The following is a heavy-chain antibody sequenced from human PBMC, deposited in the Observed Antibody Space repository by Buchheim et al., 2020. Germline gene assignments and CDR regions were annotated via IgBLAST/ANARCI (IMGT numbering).Heavy chain of an antibody. V-gene: IGHV4-30-2*01. D-gene: IGHD3-22*01. Sequence: QLQLQESGSGLVKPSQTLSLTCAVSGDSISSGGYFWSWIRQPPGKGLEWIGYMYQTGSTYYNPSLKSRVTISVDRSKNQFSLKLTSVTAADTAVHYCARGSLNYFDTSGLRGAWFDPWGQGTL. CDR2: MYQTGST. J-gene: IGHJ5*02. CDR1: GDSISSGGYF. CDR3: ARGSLNYFDTSGLRGAWFDP.